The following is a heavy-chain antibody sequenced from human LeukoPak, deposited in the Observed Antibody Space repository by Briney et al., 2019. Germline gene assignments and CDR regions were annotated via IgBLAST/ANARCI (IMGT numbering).Heavy chain of an antibody. V-gene: IGHV4-61*01. Sequence: SQTLSLTCTVSGGSISSGSYYWSWIRQPPGKGREWIGYIYYSGSTNYNPSLKSRVTISVDTSKNQFSLKLSSVTAADTAVYYCARNAGDQIYFDYWGQGTLVTVSS. CDR1: GGSISSGSYY. J-gene: IGHJ4*02. D-gene: IGHD7-27*01. CDR3: ARNAGDQIYFDY. CDR2: IYYSGST.